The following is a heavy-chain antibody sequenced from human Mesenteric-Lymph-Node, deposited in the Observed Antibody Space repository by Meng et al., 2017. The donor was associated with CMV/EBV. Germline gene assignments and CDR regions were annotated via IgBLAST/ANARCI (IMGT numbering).Heavy chain of an antibody. D-gene: IGHD2-8*02. CDR3: ARGGVGVLVYVDY. Sequence: CDVYGGSFSDYYWSWIRQSPGEGLEWIGEINHSGNTNTNPSLKSRATISVDKSKKQFSLRLNSVTAADTAVYYCARGGVGVLVYVDYWSQGTLVTVSS. CDR2: INHSGNT. CDR1: GGSFSDYY. J-gene: IGHJ4*02. V-gene: IGHV4-34*04.